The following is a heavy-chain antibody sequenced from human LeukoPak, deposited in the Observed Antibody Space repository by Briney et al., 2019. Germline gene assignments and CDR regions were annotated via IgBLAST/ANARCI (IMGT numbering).Heavy chain of an antibody. V-gene: IGHV3-53*01. CDR3: ARDPSVAGWYFDL. D-gene: IGHD6-19*01. J-gene: IGHJ2*01. CDR1: GFTVSSNS. CDR2: IYSGGNT. Sequence: PGGSLRLSCTVSGFTVSSNSMSWVRQAPGKGLEWVSFIYSGGNTHYSDSVKGRFTISRDNAKNSLYLRMNSLRAEDTAVYYCARDPSVAGWYFDLWGRGTLVTVSS.